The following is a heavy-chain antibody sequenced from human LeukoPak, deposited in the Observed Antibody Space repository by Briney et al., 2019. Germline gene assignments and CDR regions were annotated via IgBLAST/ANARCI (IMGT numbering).Heavy chain of an antibody. CDR2: IYYSGST. J-gene: IGHJ5*02. Sequence: SGTLSLTCTVSGGSISSSSYYWDWIRQPPGKGLEWIGSIYYSGSTYYIPSLKSRVTISVDTSKNQFSLKLSSVTAADTAVYYCASDIAAAAHVGGDNWFDPWGQGTLVTVSS. CDR3: ASDIAAAAHVGGDNWFDP. V-gene: IGHV4-39*01. D-gene: IGHD6-13*01. CDR1: GGSISSSSYY.